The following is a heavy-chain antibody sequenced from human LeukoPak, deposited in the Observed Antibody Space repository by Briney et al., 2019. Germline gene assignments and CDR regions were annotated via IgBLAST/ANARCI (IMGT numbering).Heavy chain of an antibody. CDR2: IYYSGST. V-gene: IGHV4-39*01. D-gene: IGHD1-26*01. J-gene: IGHJ4*02. Sequence: SETLSLTCTVSGGSISSSSYYWGWIRQPPGKGLEWTGSIYYSGSTYYNPSLKSRVTISVDTSKNQFSLKLSSVTAADTAVYYCASVSGSYDYWGQGTLVTVSS. CDR1: GGSISSSSYY. CDR3: ASVSGSYDY.